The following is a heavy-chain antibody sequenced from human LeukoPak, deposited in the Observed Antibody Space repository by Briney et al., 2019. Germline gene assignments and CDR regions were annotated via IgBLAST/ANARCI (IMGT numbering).Heavy chain of an antibody. V-gene: IGHV4-59*01. Sequence: ASETLSLTCTVSGGSISSYYWSWIRQPPGKGLEWIGYIYYSGSTNYNPSLKGRVTISVDTSKNQFSLKLSSVTAADTAVYYCARQYLGYFDLWGRGTLVTVSS. D-gene: IGHD2-2*01. J-gene: IGHJ2*01. CDR1: GGSISSYY. CDR3: ARQYLGYFDL. CDR2: IYYSGST.